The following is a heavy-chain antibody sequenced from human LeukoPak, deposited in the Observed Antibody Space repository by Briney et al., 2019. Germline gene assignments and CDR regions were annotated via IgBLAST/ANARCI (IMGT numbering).Heavy chain of an antibody. CDR1: GGSISSGGYY. J-gene: IGHJ4*02. D-gene: IGHD3-22*01. CDR3: VTYYYGSSAPKRNY. Sequence: SETLSLTCTVSGGSISSGGYYWSWIRQPPGKGLEWIGEISHSGSTTYNPSLRSRVTISGDTSKKQFSLKLSSVTAADTAVYYCVTYYYGSSAPKRNYWGQGILVTVSS. CDR2: ISHSGST. V-gene: IGHV4-39*07.